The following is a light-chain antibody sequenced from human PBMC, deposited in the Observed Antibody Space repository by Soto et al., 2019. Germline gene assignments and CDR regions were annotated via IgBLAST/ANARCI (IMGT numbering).Light chain of an antibody. Sequence: DIVMTQSPAALSVSPGERATLSCRASQSVSSNLAWYQQKPGQAPRLLIFGASTRATGIPARFSGSGSGTELTLTISSLQSEDFAVYYCQYYNAWPQFTFGRGPKVDIX. CDR3: QYYNAWPQFT. CDR2: GAS. J-gene: IGKJ4*01. V-gene: IGKV3-15*01. CDR1: QSVSSN.